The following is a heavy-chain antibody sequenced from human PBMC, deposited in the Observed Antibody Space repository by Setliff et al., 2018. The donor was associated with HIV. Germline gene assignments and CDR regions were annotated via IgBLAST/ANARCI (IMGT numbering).Heavy chain of an antibody. Sequence: SETLSLTCTVSGGSISDTSYYWAWIRQPPGKGLEWIGGVHDRGGTYNNPSLKSRVTLSVDTSKTHFFLKLTSGTAADTAVYYCASAPGHSYGPLFDYWGQGTLVTVSS. V-gene: IGHV4-39*02. CDR3: ASAPGHSYGPLFDY. J-gene: IGHJ4*02. CDR1: GGSISDTSYY. CDR2: VHDRGGT. D-gene: IGHD5-18*01.